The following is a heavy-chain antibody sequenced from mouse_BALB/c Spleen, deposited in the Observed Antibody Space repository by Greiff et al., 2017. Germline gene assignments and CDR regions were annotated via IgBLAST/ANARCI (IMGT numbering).Heavy chain of an antibody. CDR2: ISSGGST. CDR3: ARVYDYLYYFDY. J-gene: IGHJ2*01. V-gene: IGHV5-6-5*01. D-gene: IGHD2-4*01. CDR1: GFTFSSYA. Sequence: EVQGVESGGGLVKPGGSLKLSCAASGFTFSSYAMSWVRQTPEKRLEWVASISSGGSTYYPDSVKGRFTISRDNARNILYLQMSSLRSEDTAMYYCARVYDYLYYFDYWGQGTTLTVSS.